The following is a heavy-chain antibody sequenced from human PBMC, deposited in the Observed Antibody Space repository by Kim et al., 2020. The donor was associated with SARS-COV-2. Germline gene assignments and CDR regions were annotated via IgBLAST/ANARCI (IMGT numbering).Heavy chain of an antibody. CDR2: SST. V-gene: IGHV3-74*01. Sequence: SSTNYADSVKGPFSIPRVNAKNTLYLQMNSLRAEDTAVYYGARGSFGDSWCQGTLVTVSS. CDR3: ARGSFGDS. D-gene: IGHD3-16*01. J-gene: IGHJ4*02.